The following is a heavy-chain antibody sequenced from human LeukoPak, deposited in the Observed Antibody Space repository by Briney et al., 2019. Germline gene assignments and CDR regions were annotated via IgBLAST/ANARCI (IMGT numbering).Heavy chain of an antibody. Sequence: PGGSLRLSCAASGFTFSSYDMHWVRQATGKGLEWVSAIGTAGDTYYPGSVKGRFTISRENAKNSLYLQMNSLRAEDTAVYYCARDHHHRLWDDYYYYMDVWGKGTTVTISS. D-gene: IGHD3-16*02. V-gene: IGHV3-13*01. J-gene: IGHJ6*03. CDR3: ARDHHHRLWDDYYYYMDV. CDR1: GFTFSSYD. CDR2: IGTAGDT.